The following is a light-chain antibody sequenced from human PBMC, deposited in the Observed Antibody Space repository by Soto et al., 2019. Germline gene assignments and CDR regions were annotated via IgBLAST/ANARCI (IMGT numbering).Light chain of an antibody. CDR3: QQYNNSPLT. J-gene: IGKJ4*01. CDR1: QDISNY. Sequence: IQLTQSPSFLSASVGDRVTITCRASQDISNYLAWYQQKPGKAPKFLIYGTYTLQSGVPSRFSGNGSETEFTLTISSLQSEDIATYYCQQYNNSPLTFGGGTKVDNK. CDR2: GTY. V-gene: IGKV1-9*01.